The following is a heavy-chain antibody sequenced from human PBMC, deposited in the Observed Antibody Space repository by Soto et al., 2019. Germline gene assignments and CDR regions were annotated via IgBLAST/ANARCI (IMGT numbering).Heavy chain of an antibody. V-gene: IGHV1-69*13. CDR1: GGTFSSYA. Sequence: GASVKVSCKASGGTFSSYAISWVRQAPGQGLEWMGGIIPIFGTANYAQKFQGRVTITADESTSTAYMELSSLRSEDTAVYYCARGWAGRLIYYYGMDVWVQGTTVTVSS. J-gene: IGHJ6*02. CDR2: IIPIFGTA. D-gene: IGHD6-25*01. CDR3: ARGWAGRLIYYYGMDV.